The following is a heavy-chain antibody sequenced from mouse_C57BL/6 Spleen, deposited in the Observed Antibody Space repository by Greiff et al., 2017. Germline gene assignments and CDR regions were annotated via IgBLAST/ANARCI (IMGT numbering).Heavy chain of an antibody. D-gene: IGHD1-1*01. Sequence: QVQLKESGAELVKPGASVKISCKASGYAFSSYWMNWVKQRPGKGLEWIGQIYPGDGDTNYNGKFKGKATLTADKSSSTAYLQLSSLTSEDSAVYCCAREGHYGSSHWYFDVWGTGTTVTVSS. CDR1: GYAFSSYW. V-gene: IGHV1-80*01. CDR2: IYPGDGDT. J-gene: IGHJ1*03. CDR3: AREGHYGSSHWYFDV.